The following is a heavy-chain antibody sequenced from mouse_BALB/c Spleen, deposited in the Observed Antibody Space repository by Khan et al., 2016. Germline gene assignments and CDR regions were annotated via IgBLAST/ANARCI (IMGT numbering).Heavy chain of an antibody. CDR3: ARLHYYGYMNY. CDR1: GFDFSSYW. D-gene: IGHD1-2*01. J-gene: IGHJ2*01. Sequence: EVKLLESGGGLVQPGGSLKLSCAASGFDFSSYWMSWVRQAPGKGLEWIGEINPDSSTINYTPSLKDKFIISRDNAKNTLYLQMSNVRSEDTALYDCARLHYYGYMNYWGQGTTLTVSS. V-gene: IGHV4-1*02. CDR2: INPDSSTI.